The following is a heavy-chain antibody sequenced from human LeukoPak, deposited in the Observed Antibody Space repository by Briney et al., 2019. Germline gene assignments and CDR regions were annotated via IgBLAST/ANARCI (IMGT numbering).Heavy chain of an antibody. CDR2: ISAYNGNT. CDR3: ARDFSPPYDSSGYLDY. J-gene: IGHJ4*02. D-gene: IGHD3-22*01. CDR1: GYTFTSYG. V-gene: IGHV1-18*01. Sequence: ASVKVSCKASGYTFTSYGISWVRQAPGQGLEWMRWISAYNGNTNYAQKLQGRVTMTTDTSTSTAYMELRSLRSDDTAVYYCARDFSPPYDSSGYLDYWGQGTLVTVSS.